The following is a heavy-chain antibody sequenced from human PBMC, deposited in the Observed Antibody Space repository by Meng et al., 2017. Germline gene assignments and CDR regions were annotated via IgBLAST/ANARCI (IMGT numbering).Heavy chain of an antibody. Sequence: SETLSLTCTVSGGSISSYYWSWIRQPPGKGLVWIGYIYYSGSTNYNPSLKSRVTISVDTSKNQFSLKLSSVTAADTAVYYCARAGYSSGWYTYYFDYWGQGTLVTVSS. D-gene: IGHD6-19*01. J-gene: IGHJ4*02. CDR3: ARAGYSSGWYTYYFDY. CDR1: GGSISSYY. CDR2: IYYSGST. V-gene: IGHV4-59*01.